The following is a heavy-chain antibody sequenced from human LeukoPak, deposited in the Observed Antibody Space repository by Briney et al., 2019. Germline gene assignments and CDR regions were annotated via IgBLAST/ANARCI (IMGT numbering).Heavy chain of an antibody. CDR3: ARGLPVFY. CDR1: GGSFSGYY. CDR2: INHSGST. V-gene: IGHV4-34*01. J-gene: IGHJ4*02. Sequence: PSETLSLTCAVYGGSFSGYYWSWIRQPPGKGLEWIGEINHSGSTNYNPSLKSRVTISVDTSKNQFSLKLSSVTAADTAVYYCARGLPVFYWGQGTLVTVSS.